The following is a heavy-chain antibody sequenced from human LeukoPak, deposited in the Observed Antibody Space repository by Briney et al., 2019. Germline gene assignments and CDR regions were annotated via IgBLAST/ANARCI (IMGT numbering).Heavy chain of an antibody. Sequence: PSETLSLTCTVSGGSISSGDYYWSWIRQPPGKGLEWIGYIYYSGSTYYNPSLKSRVTISVDTSKNQFSLKLSSVTAADTAVYYCAILPSTSDYFDYWGQGTLVTVSS. D-gene: IGHD2-2*01. J-gene: IGHJ4*02. CDR3: AILPSTSDYFDY. CDR1: GGSISSGDYY. CDR2: IYYSGST. V-gene: IGHV4-30-4*08.